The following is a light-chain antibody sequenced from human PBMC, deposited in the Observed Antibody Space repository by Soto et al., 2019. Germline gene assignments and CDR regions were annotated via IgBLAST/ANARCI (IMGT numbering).Light chain of an antibody. Sequence: DIVRTRSPANLSVSPGERATLSCRASQSVSNNYLAWYQQKPGQAPRLLIYGASNRATGIPDRFSGSGSGTDFTLTISSLEPEDFAFYYCQQRNIWPLPFAGG. V-gene: IGKV3D-20*02. CDR3: QQRNIWPLP. CDR2: GAS. J-gene: IGKJ4*01. CDR1: QSVSNNY.